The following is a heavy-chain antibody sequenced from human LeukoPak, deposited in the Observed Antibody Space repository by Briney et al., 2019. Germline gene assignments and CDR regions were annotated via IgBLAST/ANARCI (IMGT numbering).Heavy chain of an antibody. V-gene: IGHV4-34*01. CDR1: GGSLSGYY. Sequence: SETLSLTCAVFGGSLSGYYWSWIRQPPGKGLEWIAEINRSGSPNYNPSLKSRVTISVDTSKNQFSLRLNSVTAADTAVYYCARDHGYSSGWYFDYWGQGTLVTVSS. CDR3: ARDHGYSSGWYFDY. D-gene: IGHD6-19*01. CDR2: INRSGSP. J-gene: IGHJ4*02.